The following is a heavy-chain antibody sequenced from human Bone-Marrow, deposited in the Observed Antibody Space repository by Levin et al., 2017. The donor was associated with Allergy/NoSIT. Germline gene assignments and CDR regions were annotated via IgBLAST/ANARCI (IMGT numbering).Heavy chain of an antibody. V-gene: IGHV3-74*01. CDR1: GFTFSSHW. D-gene: IGHD2-8*01. CDR2: IDADGTNT. J-gene: IGHJ1*01. CDR3: ARAPPNGIDAAGKYVQH. Sequence: QLGESLKISCAASGFTFSSHWMHWVRQAPQEGLVWVSYIDADGTNTGYSDSLKGRFTISRDNAKNMLYLQMNSLRAEDTAVYFCARAPPNGIDAAGKYVQHWGQGTLVTVSS.